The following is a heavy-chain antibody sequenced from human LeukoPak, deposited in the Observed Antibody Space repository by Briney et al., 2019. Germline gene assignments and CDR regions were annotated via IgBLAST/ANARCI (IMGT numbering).Heavy chain of an antibody. D-gene: IGHD5-12*01. V-gene: IGHV3-33*01. CDR2: IWYDGSNK. CDR1: GFTFSSYG. CDR3: GRGGDSGYDYADY. Sequence: GGSLRLSCAASGFTFSSYGMHWVRQAPGKGLEWVAVIWYDGSNKYYADSVKGRFTISRDNSKNTLYLQMNSLRAEDTAVYYCGRGGDSGYDYADYWGQGTLVTVSS. J-gene: IGHJ4*02.